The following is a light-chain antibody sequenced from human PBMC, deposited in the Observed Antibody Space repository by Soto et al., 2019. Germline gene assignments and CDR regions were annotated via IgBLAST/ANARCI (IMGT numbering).Light chain of an antibody. CDR1: TSDVGAYNY. CDR3: SSKTSSSSPFV. Sequence: QSVLTQPASVSGSPGQSITISCTGSTSDVGAYNYVSWYKHHPGQAPQLMTYEVSNRPSGVSNRFSGSKSGNTASLTISGLQADDEGDYYCSSKTSSSSPFVFXTGTKVTVL. CDR2: EVS. V-gene: IGLV2-14*01. J-gene: IGLJ1*01.